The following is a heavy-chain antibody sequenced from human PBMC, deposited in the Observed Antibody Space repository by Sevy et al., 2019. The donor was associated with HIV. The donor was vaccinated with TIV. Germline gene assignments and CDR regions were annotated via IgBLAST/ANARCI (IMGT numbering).Heavy chain of an antibody. Sequence: GGSLRLSCAASGFTFNVYEMNWVRQAPGKGLEWVSSISSSFSIYYADSVKGRFTMSRDNAKNALYLQMNSLRAEDTAVYYCTNYVHYWGQGTLVTVSS. CDR1: GFTFNVYE. J-gene: IGHJ4*02. CDR3: TNYVHY. V-gene: IGHV3-48*03. CDR2: ISSSFSI.